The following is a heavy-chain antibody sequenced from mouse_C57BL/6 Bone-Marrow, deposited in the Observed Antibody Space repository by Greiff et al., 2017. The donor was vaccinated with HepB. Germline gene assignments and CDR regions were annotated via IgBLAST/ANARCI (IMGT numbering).Heavy chain of an antibody. CDR2: IYPRSGNT. Sequence: VQLQQSGAELARPGASVKLSCKASGYTFTSYGISWVKQRTGQGLGWIGNIYPRSGNTYYNEKFKGKATLTADKSSSTAYLELRSLTSEDSAVYFCAGQAAQATVFAYWGQGTLVTVAT. CDR3: AGQAAQATVFAY. CDR1: GYTFTSYG. D-gene: IGHD3-2*02. J-gene: IGHJ3*01. V-gene: IGHV1-81*01.